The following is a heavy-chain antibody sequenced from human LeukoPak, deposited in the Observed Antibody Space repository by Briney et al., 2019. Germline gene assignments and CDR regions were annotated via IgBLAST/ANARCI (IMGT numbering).Heavy chain of an antibody. Sequence: AAVKVSCKASGYTFTSYAMNWVRQAPEQGLEWMGWINTNTGNPTYAQGFTGRFVFSLDTSVSTAYLQISSLKAEDTAVYYCARGGEWELPLPDYWGQGTLVTVSS. CDR1: GYTFTSYA. V-gene: IGHV7-4-1*02. CDR3: ARGGEWELPLPDY. CDR2: INTNTGNP. J-gene: IGHJ4*02. D-gene: IGHD1-26*01.